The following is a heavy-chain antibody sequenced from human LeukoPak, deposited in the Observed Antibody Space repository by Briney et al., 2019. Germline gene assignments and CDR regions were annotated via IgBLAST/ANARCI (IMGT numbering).Heavy chain of an antibody. CDR3: ARETGYAFDM. CDR2: IGSSSSHT. V-gene: IGHV3-11*06. CDR1: GFTFTAFY. J-gene: IGHJ3*02. Sequence: GGSLRLSCAASGFTFTAFYMNWIRQAPGKGPEWISFIGSSSSHTNYADSVKGRFTISRDNAKNSLFLQMNSLRDEDTAVYYCARETGYAFDMWGQGTMVTVSS.